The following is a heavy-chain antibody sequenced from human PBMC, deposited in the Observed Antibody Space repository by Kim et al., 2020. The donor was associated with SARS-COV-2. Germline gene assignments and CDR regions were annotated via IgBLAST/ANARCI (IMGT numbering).Heavy chain of an antibody. V-gene: IGHV3-7*03. D-gene: IGHD5-12*01. CDR1: GFTFSSYW. CDR3: AREVGGYSGYDGPHFDY. CDR2: IKQDGSEK. Sequence: GGSLRLSCAASGFTFSSYWMSWVRQAPGKGLEWVANIKQDGSEKYYVDSVKGRFTISRDNAKNSLYLQMNSLRAEDTAVYYCAREVGGYSGYDGPHFDYWGQGTLVTVSS. J-gene: IGHJ4*02.